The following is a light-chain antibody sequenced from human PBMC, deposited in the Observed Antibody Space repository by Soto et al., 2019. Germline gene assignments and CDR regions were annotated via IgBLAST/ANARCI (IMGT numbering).Light chain of an antibody. J-gene: IGKJ4*01. V-gene: IGKV3-15*01. CDR3: QQYNNWPLT. CDR2: GAS. CDR1: QSVSSY. Sequence: EVVMTQSPATLSVSLGDRATLSCRASQSVSSYLAWYQQKPGQAPRLLIYGASTRATGIPARFSGSGSGTDFTPTISSLQSEDFAVYSCQQYNNWPLTFGGGTKVDIK.